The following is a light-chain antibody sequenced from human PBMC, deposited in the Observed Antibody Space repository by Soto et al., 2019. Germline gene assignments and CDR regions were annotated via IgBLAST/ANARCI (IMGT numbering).Light chain of an antibody. CDR2: EVS. CDR1: SSDIGAYNY. J-gene: IGLJ1*01. V-gene: IGLV2-14*01. CDR3: FSFPPDSPHV. Sequence: QSALTQPASVSGSPGQSITISCTGSSSDIGAYNYVSWFQQYPGKAPRLIISEVSNRPSGVSNRFSGSKSGTAASLTISGLQTEYEADYFCFSFPPDSPHVFGTGTNVAVL.